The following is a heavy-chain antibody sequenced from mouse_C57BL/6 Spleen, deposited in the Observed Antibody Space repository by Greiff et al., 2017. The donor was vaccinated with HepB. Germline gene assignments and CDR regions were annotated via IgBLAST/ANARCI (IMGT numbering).Heavy chain of an antibody. CDR2: INPNYGTT. D-gene: IGHD1-1*01. Sequence: LVESGPELVKPGASVKISCKASGYSFTDYNMNWVKQSNGKSLEWIGVINPNYGTTSYNQKFKGKATLTVDQSSSTAYMQLNSLTSEDSAVYYCARGDGSSPYWYFDVWGTGTTVTVSS. J-gene: IGHJ1*03. CDR3: ARGDGSSPYWYFDV. V-gene: IGHV1-39*01. CDR1: GYSFTDYN.